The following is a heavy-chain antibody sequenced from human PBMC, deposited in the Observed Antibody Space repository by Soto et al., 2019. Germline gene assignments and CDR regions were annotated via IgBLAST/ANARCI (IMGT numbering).Heavy chain of an antibody. V-gene: IGHV4-59*01. CDR1: GGSISSYY. Sequence: SETLSLTCTVSGGSISSYYWSWIRQPPGKGLEWIGYIYYSGSTNYNPSLKSRVTISVDTSKNQFSLKLSSVTAADTAVYYCARQIAGSSWGIDYWGQGTLVTVSS. CDR2: IYYSGST. D-gene: IGHD6-13*01. J-gene: IGHJ4*02. CDR3: ARQIAGSSWGIDY.